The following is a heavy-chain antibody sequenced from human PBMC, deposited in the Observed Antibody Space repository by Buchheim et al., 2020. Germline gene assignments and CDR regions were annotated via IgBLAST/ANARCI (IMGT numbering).Heavy chain of an antibody. CDR3: TRETYAYNRNGLMYYYMDV. J-gene: IGHJ6*03. Sequence: QVQLQQWGAGLLKPSETLSLTCDVYGGSFSGHYWSWIRQPPGKGREWIGEVNPSGSTHYNPSLKSRITISLDTSRHQFSLKLSSVTAADTGVYYCTRETYAYNRNGLMYYYMDVWGKGTT. V-gene: IGHV4-34*01. CDR2: VNPSGST. D-gene: IGHD1-1*01. CDR1: GGSFSGHY.